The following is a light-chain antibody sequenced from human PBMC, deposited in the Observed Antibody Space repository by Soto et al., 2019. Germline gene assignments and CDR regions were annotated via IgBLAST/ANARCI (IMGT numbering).Light chain of an antibody. Sequence: QSALTQPASVSGSPGQSITISCTGTSSDVGSYNLVSWYQQHPGKAPKLMIYEVSKRPSGVSNRFSGSKSDNTASLTISGLQAEDEADYYCCSYAGSRRVFGGGTQLTVL. V-gene: IGLV2-23*02. J-gene: IGLJ2*01. CDR3: CSYAGSRRV. CDR2: EVS. CDR1: SSDVGSYNL.